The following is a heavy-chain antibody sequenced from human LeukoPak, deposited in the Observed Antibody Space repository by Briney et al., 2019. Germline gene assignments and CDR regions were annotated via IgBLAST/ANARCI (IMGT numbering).Heavy chain of an antibody. CDR3: ARGDMVRGVIILDYYGMDV. CDR1: GFTFSSYE. D-gene: IGHD3-10*01. Sequence: PGGSLRLSCAASGFTFSSYEMNWVRQAPGKGLEWVSYISSSGSTIYYADSVKGRFTISRDNAKNSLYLQVNSLRAEDTAVYYCARGDMVRGVIILDYYGMDVWGQGTTVTVSS. CDR2: ISSSGSTI. V-gene: IGHV3-48*03. J-gene: IGHJ6*02.